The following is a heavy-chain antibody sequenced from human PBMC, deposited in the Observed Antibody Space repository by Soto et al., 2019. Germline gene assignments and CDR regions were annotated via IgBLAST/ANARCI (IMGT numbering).Heavy chain of an antibody. CDR1: EIAFPGCP. D-gene: IGHD3-22*01. CDR3: AKGLTPDYYDSSGPETYYFDY. J-gene: IGHJ4*02. V-gene: IGHV3-30-3*01. CDR2: ISYDGSST. Sequence: PAGSLRNCGAASEIAFPGCPLNWVRQAPGKGLEWVAIISYDGSSTYYADSVKGRFTISRDNSKNTLYLQMNSLRAEDTAVYYCAKGLTPDYYDSSGPETYYFDYWGQGTLVTVSS.